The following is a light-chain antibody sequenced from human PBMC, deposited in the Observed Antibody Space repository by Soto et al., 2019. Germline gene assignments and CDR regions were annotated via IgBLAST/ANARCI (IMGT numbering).Light chain of an antibody. CDR1: SSNIGAGYD. CDR3: QSYDGTLSGSYV. J-gene: IGLJ1*01. CDR2: GTT. Sequence: QSFLTQQPSVSGAPGQRVTISCTGSSSNIGAGYDVHWYQQLPGTAPKLIIYGTTNRPSGVPDRFSGSKSGTSASLAITGLQAEDEADYYCQSYDGTLSGSYVFGIGTKVTVL. V-gene: IGLV1-40*01.